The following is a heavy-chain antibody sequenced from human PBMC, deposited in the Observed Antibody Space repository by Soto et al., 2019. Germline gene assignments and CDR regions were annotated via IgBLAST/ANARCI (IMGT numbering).Heavy chain of an antibody. V-gene: IGHV3-33*06. Sequence: GGSLRLSCAASGFTFSSYGMHWVRQAPGKGLEWVAVISGGGGNTYYADSVKGRFTISRDNSKNTLYLQMNSLRAEDTAVYYCAKDLRGIAAAGTEGFQHWGQGTLVTVSS. D-gene: IGHD6-13*01. CDR1: GFTFSSYG. CDR2: ISGGGGNT. J-gene: IGHJ1*01. CDR3: AKDLRGIAAAGTEGFQH.